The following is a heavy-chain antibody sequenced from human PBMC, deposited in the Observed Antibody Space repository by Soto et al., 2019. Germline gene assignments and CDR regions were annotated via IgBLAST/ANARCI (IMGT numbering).Heavy chain of an antibody. J-gene: IGHJ6*02. Sequence: PSETLSLTCHVSARSVSTYDCSWIRQTPEEVLEWIGYIHYSVARSYNSCLKSRVSMSVDMSEDQATVTLSAVTAADSAVFYCPGEVAAAGTNYRMDVWGQGTKVTVSS. CDR3: PGEVAAAGTNYRMDV. V-gene: IGHV4-59*02. CDR2: IHYSVAR. CDR1: ARSVSTYD. D-gene: IGHD6-13*01.